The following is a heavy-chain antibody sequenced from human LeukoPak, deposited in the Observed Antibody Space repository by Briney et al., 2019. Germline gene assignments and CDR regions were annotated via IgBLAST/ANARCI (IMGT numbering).Heavy chain of an antibody. J-gene: IGHJ4*02. Sequence: SGGSLRLSCAASGFSFSSTAMNWVRQAPGKGLEWVSSISGSGGRIDYADSVKGRFTISRDNSKNTLSLQMNSLTAEDTAVYYCAKNPRLEGWIYFDSWGQGILVTVSS. CDR3: AKNPRLEGWIYFDS. V-gene: IGHV3-23*01. CDR2: ISGSGGRI. D-gene: IGHD1-1*01. CDR1: GFSFSSTA.